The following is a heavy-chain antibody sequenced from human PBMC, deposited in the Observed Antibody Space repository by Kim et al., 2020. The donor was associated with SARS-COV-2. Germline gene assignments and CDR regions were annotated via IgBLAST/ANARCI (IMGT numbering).Heavy chain of an antibody. Sequence: TANYAQKFQGRVTITADESTSTAYMELSSLRSEDTAVYYCARRYDDAFDIWGQGTMVTVSS. J-gene: IGHJ3*02. D-gene: IGHD1-1*01. CDR3: ARRYDDAFDI. CDR2: TA. V-gene: IGHV1-69*01.